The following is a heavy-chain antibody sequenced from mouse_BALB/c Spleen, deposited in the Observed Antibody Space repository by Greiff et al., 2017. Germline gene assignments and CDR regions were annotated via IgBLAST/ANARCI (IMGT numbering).Heavy chain of an antibody. Sequence: EVQLVESGGGLVKPGGSLKLSCAASGFTFSDYYMYWVRQTPEKRLEWVATISDGGSYTYYPDSVKGRFTISRDNAKNNLYLQMSSLKSEDTAMYYCARDGYGGRSPYFDYWGQGTTLTVSS. J-gene: IGHJ2*01. V-gene: IGHV5-4*02. CDR3: ARDGYGGRSPYFDY. CDR2: ISDGGSYT. CDR1: GFTFSDYY. D-gene: IGHD2-2*01.